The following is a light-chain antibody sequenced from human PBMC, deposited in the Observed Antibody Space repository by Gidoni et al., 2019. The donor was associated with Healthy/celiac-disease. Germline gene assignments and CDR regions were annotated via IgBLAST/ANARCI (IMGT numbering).Light chain of an antibody. V-gene: IGLV2-23*02. CDR2: EVS. CDR3: CSYAGSSTPAV. CDR1: SSDVGSYNL. J-gene: IGLJ7*01. Sequence: GQSITISCTGTSSDVGSYNLVSWYQQHPGKAPKLMIYEVSKRPSGVSNRFSGSKSGNTASLLISGLQAEDEADYYCCSYAGSSTPAVFGGGAQLTVL.